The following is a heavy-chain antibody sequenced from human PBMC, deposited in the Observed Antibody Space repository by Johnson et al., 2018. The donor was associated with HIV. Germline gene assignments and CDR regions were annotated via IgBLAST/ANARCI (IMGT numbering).Heavy chain of an antibody. CDR2: ISYDGSNK. CDR3: AKDVGNYWPDAFDI. V-gene: IGHV3-30-3*01. J-gene: IGHJ3*02. D-gene: IGHD3-22*01. Sequence: QVQLVESGGGVVQPGRSLRLSCEASGFTFSSYPMHWVRQAPGKGLEWVAVISYDGSNKYYADSVKGRFTISRDNSKNTLYLQMNSLRTEDTAVYYCAKDVGNYWPDAFDIWGQGTMVTVSS. CDR1: GFTFSSYP.